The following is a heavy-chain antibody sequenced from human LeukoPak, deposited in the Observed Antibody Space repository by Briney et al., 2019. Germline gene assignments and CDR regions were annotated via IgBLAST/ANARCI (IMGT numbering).Heavy chain of an antibody. V-gene: IGHV4-39*07. CDR1: GGSISSSSYY. CDR3: ARGRGVVVAARLRSIYYFDY. J-gene: IGHJ4*02. D-gene: IGHD2-15*01. Sequence: SETLSLTCTVSGGSISSSSYYWGWIRQPPGKGLEWIGSIYYSGSTYYNPSLKSRVTISVDTSKNQFSLKLSSVTAADTAVYYCARGRGVVVAARLRSIYYFDYWGRGTLVTVSS. CDR2: IYYSGST.